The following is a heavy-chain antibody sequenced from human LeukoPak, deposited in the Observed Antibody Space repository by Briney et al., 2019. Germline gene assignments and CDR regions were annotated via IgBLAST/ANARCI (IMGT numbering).Heavy chain of an antibody. CDR2: ISGSGGST. D-gene: IGHD6-19*01. CDR3: AKVYLYSSGEYPRRVGCFDY. V-gene: IGHV3-23*01. CDR1: GFTFSIYT. Sequence: GGSLRLSCAASGFTFSIYTMSWVRQAPGKGLEWVSSISGSGGSTYYADSVKGRFTISRDNSKNTLYLQMNSLRAEDTAVYYCAKVYLYSSGEYPRRVGCFDYWGQGALVTVSS. J-gene: IGHJ4*02.